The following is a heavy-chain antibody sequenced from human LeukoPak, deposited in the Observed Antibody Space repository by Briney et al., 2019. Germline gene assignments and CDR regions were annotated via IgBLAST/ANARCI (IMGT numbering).Heavy chain of an antibody. V-gene: IGHV3-33*08. Sequence: GGSLRLSCAGSGFSFSSAWMNWVRQAPGKGLEWVAVIWYDGSNKYYADSVKGRFTISRDNSKNTLYLQMNSLRAEDTAVYYCARDVLDYGYIDYWGQGTLVTVSS. CDR1: GFSFSSAW. J-gene: IGHJ4*02. CDR3: ARDVLDYGYIDY. D-gene: IGHD4/OR15-4a*01. CDR2: IWYDGSNK.